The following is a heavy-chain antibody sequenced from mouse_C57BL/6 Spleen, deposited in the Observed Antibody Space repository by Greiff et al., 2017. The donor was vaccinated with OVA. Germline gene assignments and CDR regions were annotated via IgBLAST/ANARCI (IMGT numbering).Heavy chain of an antibody. CDR3: ARARGSIDYYAMDY. J-gene: IGHJ4*01. CDR1: GYSITSGYY. Sequence: ESGPGLVKPSQSLSLTCSVTGYSITSGYYWNWIRQFPGNKLEWMGYISYDGSNNYNPSLKNRISITRDTSKNQFFLKLNSVTTEDTATYYCARARGSIDYYAMDYWGQGTSVTVSS. CDR2: ISYDGSN. D-gene: IGHD1-1*01. V-gene: IGHV3-6*01.